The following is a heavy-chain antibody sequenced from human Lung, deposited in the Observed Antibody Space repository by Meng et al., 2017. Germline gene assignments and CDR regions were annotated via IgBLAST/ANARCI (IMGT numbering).Heavy chain of an antibody. Sequence: GESLKISCAASGFTFDDYPMHWVRQAPGKGLEWVSLISWGGSRTYYADSVKGRFTISRENSKNSLYLQMNSLRAEDTALYFCAKDIALKYYYDSSGYYNDYYYGMEVWGQGTMVTVSS. CDR2: ISWGGSRT. CDR1: GFTFDDYP. CDR3: AKDIALKYYYDSSGYYNDYYYGMEV. D-gene: IGHD3-22*01. V-gene: IGHV3-43D*04. J-gene: IGHJ6*02.